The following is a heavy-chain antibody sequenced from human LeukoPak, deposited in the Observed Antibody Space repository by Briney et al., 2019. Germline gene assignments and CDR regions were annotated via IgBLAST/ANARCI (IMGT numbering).Heavy chain of an antibody. Sequence: GGSLRLSCAASGFTFSDYSMNWVRQAPGKGLEWVSSIRSSSSYIYYADSVKGRFTISRDNAKNPLYLQMNSLRAEDTAVYYCAKGRVGAIDYWGQGTLVTISS. V-gene: IGHV3-21*04. CDR2: IRSSSSYI. CDR3: AKGRVGAIDY. CDR1: GFTFSDYS. D-gene: IGHD1-26*01. J-gene: IGHJ4*02.